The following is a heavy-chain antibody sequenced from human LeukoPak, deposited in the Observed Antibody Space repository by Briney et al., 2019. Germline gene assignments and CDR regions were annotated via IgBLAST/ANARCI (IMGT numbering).Heavy chain of an antibody. Sequence: GGSLRLSCAASGFTFSSYSMNWVRQAPGKGLEWVSYISSSSSTIYYADSVKDRFTISRNNAKNALYLQMNSLSDEDTAVYYCARDRQQLVHDFWGQGTLVTVSS. CDR3: ARDRQQLVHDF. J-gene: IGHJ4*02. D-gene: IGHD6-13*01. V-gene: IGHV3-48*02. CDR2: ISSSSSTI. CDR1: GFTFSSYS.